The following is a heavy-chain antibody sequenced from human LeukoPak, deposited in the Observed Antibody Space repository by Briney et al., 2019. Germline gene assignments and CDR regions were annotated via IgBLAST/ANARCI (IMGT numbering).Heavy chain of an antibody. J-gene: IGHJ6*03. Sequence: NSSETLSLTCAVFDGSFSDYYWSWVRQPPGKGLEWIGEINYSGRTNYYPSLTSRATLSIDTSKNQFSLKLSSVTVADTAVYYCARGVRGSTSWNSYYNYFYLDVWGKGTTVTVSS. V-gene: IGHV4-34*01. CDR2: INYSGRT. CDR1: DGSFSDYY. D-gene: IGHD1-7*01. CDR3: ARGVRGSTSWNSYYNYFYLDV.